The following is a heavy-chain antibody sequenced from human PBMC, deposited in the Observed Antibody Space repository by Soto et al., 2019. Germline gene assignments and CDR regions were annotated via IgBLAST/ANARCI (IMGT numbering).Heavy chain of an antibody. CDR2: ISSSSSYI. J-gene: IGHJ6*02. V-gene: IGHV3-21*01. D-gene: IGHD3-3*01. Sequence: PGGCLRLCCAASGFTFRSYSMNWARQAPGKGLEWVSSISSSSSYIYYADSVKGRFTISRDNAKNSLYLQMNSLRAEDTAVYYCARDSLEWLLASSGYYYGMDVWGQGTTVTVSS. CDR1: GFTFRSYS. CDR3: ARDSLEWLLASSGYYYGMDV.